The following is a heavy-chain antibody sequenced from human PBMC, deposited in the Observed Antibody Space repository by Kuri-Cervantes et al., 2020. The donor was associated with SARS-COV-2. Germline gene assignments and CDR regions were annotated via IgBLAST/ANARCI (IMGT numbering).Heavy chain of an antibody. CDR3: ATSGKEEWELLGFDY. J-gene: IGHJ4*02. Sequence: GESLKISCKGSGYSFTSYWIGWVRQMPGKGLEWMGIIYPGDSDTRYSPSFQGQVTISADKSISTAYLQRNSLKASDTAMYYCATSGKEEWELLGFDYWGQGTLVTVSS. CDR1: GYSFTSYW. V-gene: IGHV5-51*01. D-gene: IGHD1-26*01. CDR2: IYPGDSDT.